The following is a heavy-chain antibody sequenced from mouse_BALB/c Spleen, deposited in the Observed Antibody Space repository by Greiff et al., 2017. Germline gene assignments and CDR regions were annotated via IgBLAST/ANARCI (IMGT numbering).Heavy chain of an antibody. CDR1: GFSLTSYG. Sequence: VQRVESGPGLVQPSQSLSITCTVSGFSLTSYGVHWVRQSPGKGLEWLGVIWSGGSTDYNAAFISRLSISKDNSKSQVFFKMNSLQANDTAIYYCAIYGYSFAYWGQGTLVTVSA. CDR2: IWSGGST. V-gene: IGHV2-2*02. D-gene: IGHD2-2*01. CDR3: AIYGYSFAY. J-gene: IGHJ3*01.